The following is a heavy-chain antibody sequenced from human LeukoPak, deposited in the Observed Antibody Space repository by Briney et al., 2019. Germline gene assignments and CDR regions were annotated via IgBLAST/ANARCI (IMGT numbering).Heavy chain of an antibody. J-gene: IGHJ4*02. D-gene: IGHD2-2*01. V-gene: IGHV4-59*01. CDR3: ARAVVPAAIYFDY. CDR1: GGSISSYY. Sequence: SETLSLTCTVSGGSISSYYWSWIRQPPGKGLEWIGYIYYSGSTNYNPSLKGRVTISVDTSKNQFSLKLSSVTAADTAVYYCARAVVPAAIYFDYWGQGTLVTVSS. CDR2: IYYSGST.